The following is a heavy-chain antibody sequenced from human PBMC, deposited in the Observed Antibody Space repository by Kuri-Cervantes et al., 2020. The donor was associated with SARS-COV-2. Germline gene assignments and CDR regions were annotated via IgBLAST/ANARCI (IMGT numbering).Heavy chain of an antibody. CDR2: ISPIFGTA. D-gene: IGHD3-10*01. V-gene: IGHV1-69*13. Sequence: SVKVSCKASGGTFSSYTISWVRQARGQGLEWMGGISPIFGTANYAQKFQGRVTIAADESTSTAYMELRRLRSDDTAVYYCASMGDYYYMDVWGKGTTVTVSS. CDR3: ASMGDYYYMDV. CDR1: GGTFSSYT. J-gene: IGHJ6*03.